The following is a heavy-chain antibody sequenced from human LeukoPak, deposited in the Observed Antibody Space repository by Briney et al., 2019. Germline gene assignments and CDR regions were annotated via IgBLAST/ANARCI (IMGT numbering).Heavy chain of an antibody. Sequence: PGGSLRLSCAASGFTFSSYAMHWVRQAPGKGLEWVAVISYDGSNKYYADSVKGRFTISRDNSKNTLYLQMNSLRAEDTAVYYCAKGTMVRAYNWFDPWGQGTLVTVSS. J-gene: IGHJ5*02. D-gene: IGHD3-10*01. V-gene: IGHV3-30-3*01. CDR2: ISYDGSNK. CDR3: AKGTMVRAYNWFDP. CDR1: GFTFSSYA.